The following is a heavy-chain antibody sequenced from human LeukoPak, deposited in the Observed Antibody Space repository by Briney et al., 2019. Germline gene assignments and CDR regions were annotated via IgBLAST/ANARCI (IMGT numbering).Heavy chain of an antibody. D-gene: IGHD2-2*01. J-gene: IGHJ4*02. CDR1: GYTFTSYD. CDR2: MNPNSGNT. CDR3: ARGDERYCSSTSCYHFDY. Sequence: ASVKVSCKASGYTFTSYDINWVRQATGQGLEWMGWMNPNSGNTGYAQKFQGRVTMTRNTSISTAYMELSSLRSEDTAVYYCARGDERYCSSTSCYHFDYWGQGTLVTVSS. V-gene: IGHV1-8*01.